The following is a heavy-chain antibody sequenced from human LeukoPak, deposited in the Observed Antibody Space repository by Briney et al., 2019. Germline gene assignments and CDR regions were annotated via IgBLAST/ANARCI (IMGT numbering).Heavy chain of an antibody. D-gene: IGHD1-1*01. V-gene: IGHV5-51*01. CDR3: ARRVWDNWNDEGVYNWFDP. CDR2: INPGDSDT. Sequence: GESLKISCKGSGYSFTSYWIGWVRQMPGKGLEWMGIINPGDSDTRYSPSFQGQVTISADKSISTAYLQWSSLKASDTAMYYCARRVWDNWNDEGVYNWFDPWGQGTLVTVSS. J-gene: IGHJ5*02. CDR1: GYSFTSYW.